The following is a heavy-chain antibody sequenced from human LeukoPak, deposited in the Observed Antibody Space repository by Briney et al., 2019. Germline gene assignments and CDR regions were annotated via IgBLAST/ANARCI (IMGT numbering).Heavy chain of an antibody. CDR3: ARHPSDSRYCSGGTCYAPLFDY. V-gene: IGHV1-2*02. J-gene: IGHJ4*02. Sequence: ASVKVSCKASGYTFTGYYMHWVRQAPGQGLEWMGWINPNSGGTNYAQKFQGRVTMTRDTSISTAYMELSRLRSDDTAVYYCARHPSDSRYCSGGTCYAPLFDYWGQGTLVTVSS. CDR1: GYTFTGYY. D-gene: IGHD2-15*01. CDR2: INPNSGGT.